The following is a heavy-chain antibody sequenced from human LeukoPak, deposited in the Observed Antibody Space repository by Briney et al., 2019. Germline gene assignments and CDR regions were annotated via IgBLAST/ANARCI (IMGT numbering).Heavy chain of an antibody. CDR2: IHTSGTM. CDR1: GGSVSTGSYY. D-gene: IGHD5-18*01. V-gene: IGHV4-61*09. CDR3: ARSQGYSYGFTRDYYYYYMDV. Sequence: SETLSLTCTVSGGSVSTGSYYWSWIRQPAGRGLEWIGHIHTSGTMNYNASLKSRVRISVETSKNQFSLRLSSVTAADTAVYYCARSQGYSYGFTRDYYYYYMDVWGKGTTVTISS. J-gene: IGHJ6*03.